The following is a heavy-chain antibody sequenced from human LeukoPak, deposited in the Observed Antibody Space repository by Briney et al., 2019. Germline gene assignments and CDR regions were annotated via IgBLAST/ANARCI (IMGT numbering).Heavy chain of an antibody. CDR2: IYYSGST. V-gene: IGHV4-39*02. J-gene: IGHJ4*02. CDR3: ARDLGDYMDY. Sequence: SETLSLTCTVSGGSISSTIYYWGWIRQPPGKGLEWIGTIYYSGSTYYNVSLKSRVTISVDTSRNQFSLKPSSVTAADTAVYYCARDLGDYMDYWGQGTLVTVSS. CDR1: GGSISSTIYY.